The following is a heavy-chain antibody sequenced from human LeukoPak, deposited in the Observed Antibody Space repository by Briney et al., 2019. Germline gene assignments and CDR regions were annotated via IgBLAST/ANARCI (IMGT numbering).Heavy chain of an antibody. Sequence: PSETLSLTCTVSGGSISSYYWSWIRQPAGKGLEWIGRIYTSGSTNYNPSLKSRVTMSVDTSKNQFSLKLSSVTAADTAVYYCARDRRYDSRRNWFDPWGQGTLVTVSS. J-gene: IGHJ5*02. CDR2: IYTSGST. V-gene: IGHV4-4*07. CDR1: GGSISSYY. CDR3: ARDRRYDSRRNWFDP. D-gene: IGHD3-22*01.